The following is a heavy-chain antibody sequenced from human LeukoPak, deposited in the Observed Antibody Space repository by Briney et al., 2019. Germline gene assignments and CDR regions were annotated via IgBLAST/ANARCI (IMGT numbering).Heavy chain of an antibody. V-gene: IGHV4-59*01. CDR1: GGSISSYY. CDR2: IYYSGST. D-gene: IGHD3-22*01. CDR3: ARENGSSGFLQH. J-gene: IGHJ1*01. Sequence: SETLSLTCTVSGGSISSYYWSWIRQPPGKGLEWIGYIYYSGSTNYNPSLKSRVTISVDTSKNQFSLKLSSVTAADTAVYYCARENGSSGFLQHRGQGTLVTVSS.